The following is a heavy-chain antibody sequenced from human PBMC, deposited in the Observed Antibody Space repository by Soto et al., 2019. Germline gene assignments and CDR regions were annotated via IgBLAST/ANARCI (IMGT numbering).Heavy chain of an antibody. CDR3: ARDGGIVVVPAGWFDP. V-gene: IGHV1-3*01. CDR1: GYIFTSYA. CDR2: INAGNGNT. D-gene: IGHD2-2*01. Sequence: ASVKVSCKASGYIFTSYAMHWVRQAPGQRLEWMGWINAGNGNTRYSQKFQGRVTITRDTSASTAYMELSSLRSEDTAVYYCARDGGIVVVPAGWFDPWGLGTLVTVSS. J-gene: IGHJ5*02.